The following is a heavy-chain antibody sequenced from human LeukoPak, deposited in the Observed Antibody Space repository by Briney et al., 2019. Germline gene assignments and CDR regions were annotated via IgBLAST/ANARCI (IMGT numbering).Heavy chain of an antibody. V-gene: IGHV4-34*01. J-gene: IGHJ6*03. Sequence: SSETLSLTCAVYGGSFSGYYWSWIRQPPGKGLEWIGEINHSGSTNYNPSLKSRVTISVDTSKNQFSLKLSSVTAADTAVYYCAGRTRYYYYYYMDVWGKGTTVTVSS. CDR2: INHSGST. CDR3: AGRTRYYYYYYMDV. CDR1: GGSFSGYY.